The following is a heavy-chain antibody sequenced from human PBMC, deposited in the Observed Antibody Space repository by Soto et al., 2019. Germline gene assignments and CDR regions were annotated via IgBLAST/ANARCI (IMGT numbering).Heavy chain of an antibody. D-gene: IGHD5-18*01. CDR3: LPWITAMARFAIDY. V-gene: IGHV1-8*01. J-gene: IGHJ4*02. CDR1: GDTFTSYE. Sequence: QVQLVQSGAEVKKPGASVKVSCKTSGDTFTSYEINWVRQATGQGPEWMGWMNPNSGNTGYAQKFQGRVTMIRNISISTAYMELSSLTSEDTAVYYCLPWITAMARFAIDYWGQGTRVTVSS. CDR2: MNPNSGNT.